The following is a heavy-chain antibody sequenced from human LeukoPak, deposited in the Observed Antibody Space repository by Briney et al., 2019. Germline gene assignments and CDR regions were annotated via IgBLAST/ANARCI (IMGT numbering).Heavy chain of an antibody. CDR3: ARENWYKFDY. CDR1: GFTFDDYA. CDR2: ISWNSGSI. Sequence: GGSLRLSCAASGFTFDDYAMHWVRQAPGKGLEWVSGISWNSGSIGYADSVKGRFTISRDNAKNSLYLQMNSLRAEDTALYYCARENWYKFDYWGQGTLVTVSS. D-gene: IGHD1/OR15-1a*01. J-gene: IGHJ4*02. V-gene: IGHV3-9*01.